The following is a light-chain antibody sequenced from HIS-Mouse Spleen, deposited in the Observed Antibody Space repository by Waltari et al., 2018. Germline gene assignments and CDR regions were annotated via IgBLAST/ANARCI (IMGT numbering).Light chain of an antibody. V-gene: IGLV2-11*01. CDR3: CSYAGSYVV. CDR2: DVS. CDR1: SSDVGGYNY. J-gene: IGLJ2*01. Sequence: QSALTQPRSVSGSPGQSVTISCTGTSSDVGGYNYVSWYQQHPGKAPKLMSYDVSKRPSGVPDRFSGSKAGNTASLTISGLQAEDEADYYCCSYAGSYVVFGGGTKLTVL.